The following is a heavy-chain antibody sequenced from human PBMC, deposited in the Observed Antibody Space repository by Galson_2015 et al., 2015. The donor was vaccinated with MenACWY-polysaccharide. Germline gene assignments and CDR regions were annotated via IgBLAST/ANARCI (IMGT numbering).Heavy chain of an antibody. V-gene: IGHV4-61*02. J-gene: IGHJ4*02. D-gene: IGHD3-3*01. Sequence: TLSLTCTVSGGSISSGSYYWSWIRQPAGKGLEWIGRIYTSGSTNYNPSLKSRVTISVDTSKNQFSLKLSSVTAADTAVYYCARGPYYDFWSGYLSYFDYWGQGTLVTVSS. CDR1: GGSISSGSYY. CDR3: ARGPYYDFWSGYLSYFDY. CDR2: IYTSGST.